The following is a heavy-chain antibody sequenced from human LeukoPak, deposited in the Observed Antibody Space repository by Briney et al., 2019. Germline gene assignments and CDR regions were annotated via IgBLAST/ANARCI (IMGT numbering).Heavy chain of an antibody. Sequence: GGSLRLSCAASGFTFSSYAMSWVRQAPGKGLEWVSLISGSGDSSYYGDSVKGRFTISRDNSKNTLYLQMNSLRVEDTAVYYCAKDGRYCSGGSCHDAFDIWGRGTMVTVSS. CDR3: AKDGRYCSGGSCHDAFDI. V-gene: IGHV3-23*01. CDR2: ISGSGDSS. J-gene: IGHJ3*02. CDR1: GFTFSSYA. D-gene: IGHD2-15*01.